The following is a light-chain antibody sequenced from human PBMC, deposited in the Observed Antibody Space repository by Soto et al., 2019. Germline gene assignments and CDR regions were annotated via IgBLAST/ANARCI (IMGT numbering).Light chain of an antibody. CDR1: QSISSW. Sequence: DIKMTQSPSTLSASVGDRVTITCRASQSISSWLAWYQQKPGKAPKFLIYKASNLEVGVPSRFSGSGSGTEFTLTISSLQPDDFATYYCQQYNSYSLTFGGGTKVDIK. CDR2: KAS. V-gene: IGKV1-5*03. J-gene: IGKJ4*01. CDR3: QQYNSYSLT.